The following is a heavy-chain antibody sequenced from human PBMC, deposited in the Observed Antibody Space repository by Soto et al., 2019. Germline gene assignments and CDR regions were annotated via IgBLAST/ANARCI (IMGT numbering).Heavy chain of an antibody. CDR1: GFTFSSYA. J-gene: IGHJ4*02. D-gene: IGHD1-26*01. CDR2: ISYDGSNK. CDR3: ARDSVMKLSPVGATNFDY. Sequence: GGSLRLSCAASGFTFSSYAMHWVRQAPGKGLEWVAVISYDGSNKYYADSVKGRFTISRDNSKNTLYLQMNSLRAEDTAVYYCARDSVMKLSPVGATNFDYWGQGTLVTVSS. V-gene: IGHV3-30-3*01.